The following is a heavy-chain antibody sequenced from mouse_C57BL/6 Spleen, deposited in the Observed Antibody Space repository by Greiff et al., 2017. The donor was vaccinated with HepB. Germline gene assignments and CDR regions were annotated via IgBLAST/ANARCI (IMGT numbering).Heavy chain of an antibody. CDR1: GYTFTDYY. V-gene: IGHV1-19*01. J-gene: IGHJ1*03. CDR2: INPYNGGT. D-gene: IGHD2-4*01. Sequence: VHVKQSGPVLVKPGASVKMSCKASGYTFTDYYMNWVKQSHGKSLEWIGVINPYNGGTSYNQKFKGKATLTVDKSSSTAYMELNSLTSEDSAVYYCARSGDYDGGNWYFDVWGTGTTVTVSS. CDR3: ARSGDYDGGNWYFDV.